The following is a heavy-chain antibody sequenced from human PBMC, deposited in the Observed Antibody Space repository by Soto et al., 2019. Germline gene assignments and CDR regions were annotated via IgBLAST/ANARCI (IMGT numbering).Heavy chain of an antibody. CDR2: ISGSGGST. D-gene: IGHD6-13*01. Sequence: GGSLRLSGAASGFTFSSYAMSWGRQAPGRGMEWVSAISGSGGSTYYADSVKGRFTISRDNSKNTLYLKMNSLRDEDTAVYYCAKDQASSSWYSYYGMDVWGQGTTVTVSS. J-gene: IGHJ6*02. V-gene: IGHV3-23*01. CDR3: AKDQASSSWYSYYGMDV. CDR1: GFTFSSYA.